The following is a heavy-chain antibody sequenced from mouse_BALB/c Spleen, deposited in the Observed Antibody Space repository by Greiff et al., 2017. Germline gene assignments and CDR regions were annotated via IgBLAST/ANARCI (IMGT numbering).Heavy chain of an antibody. J-gene: IGHJ1*01. V-gene: IGHV5-2*01. Sequence: EVQRVESGGGLVQPGESLKLSCESNEYEFPSHDMSWVRKTPEKRLELVAAINSDGGSTYYPDTMERRFIISRDNTKKTLYLQMSSLSGGPCLLDWYFDVWGAGTTVTVSS. CDR3: FDV. D-gene: IGHD2-10*02. CDR2: INSDGGST. CDR1: EYEFPSHD.